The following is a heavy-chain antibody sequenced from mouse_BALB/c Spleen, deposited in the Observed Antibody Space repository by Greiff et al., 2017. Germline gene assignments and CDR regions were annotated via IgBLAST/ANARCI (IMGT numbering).Heavy chain of an antibody. CDR1: GYTFTSYV. Sequence: EVQLQQSGPELVKPGASVKKSCKASGYTFTSYVMHWVKQKPGQGLEWIGYINPYNDGTKYNEKFKGKATLTSDKSSSTAYMELSSLTSEDSAVYYCARAYGNYAMDYWGQGTSVTVSS. V-gene: IGHV1-14*01. J-gene: IGHJ4*01. CDR2: INPYNDGT. D-gene: IGHD2-10*02. CDR3: ARAYGNYAMDY.